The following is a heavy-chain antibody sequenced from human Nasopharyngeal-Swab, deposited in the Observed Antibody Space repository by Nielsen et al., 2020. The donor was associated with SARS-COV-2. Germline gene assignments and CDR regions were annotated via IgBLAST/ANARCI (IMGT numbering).Heavy chain of an antibody. CDR1: GFTFSSYS. D-gene: IGHD6-6*01. CDR2: ISSSSSYI. V-gene: IGHV3-21*01. Sequence: GESLKISCAASGFTFSSYSMNWVRQAPGKGLEWVSSISSSSSYIYYAGSVKGRFTISRDNAKNSLYLQMNSLRAEDTAVYYCARDEQLAYGMDVWGQGTTVTVSS. J-gene: IGHJ6*02. CDR3: ARDEQLAYGMDV.